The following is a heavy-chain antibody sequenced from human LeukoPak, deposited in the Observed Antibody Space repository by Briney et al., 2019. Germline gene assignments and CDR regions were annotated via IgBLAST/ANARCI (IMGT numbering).Heavy chain of an antibody. J-gene: IGHJ6*02. D-gene: IGHD6-19*01. V-gene: IGHV3-23*01. CDR1: GFTSSSNA. Sequence: GGSLRLSCAASGFTSSSNAMCWVRQAPGKGLEWVSGFGGDGKTYYADSVKGRFTISRDNSKNMLYLQMNSLRDEDTALYYCAKDLWGWSGMDVWGQGTTVTVSS. CDR3: AKDLWGWSGMDV. CDR2: FGGDGKT.